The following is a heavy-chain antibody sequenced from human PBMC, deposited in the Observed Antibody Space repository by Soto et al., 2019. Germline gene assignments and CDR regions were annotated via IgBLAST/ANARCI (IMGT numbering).Heavy chain of an antibody. V-gene: IGHV3-7*01. Sequence: PGGSLRLSCAASGFTFSNYWMSCVRQAPGKGLEWVANIKQDGSEKYYVDSVKGRFTISRDNAKNSLYLQMNSLRAEDTAVYYCARALDWSNWFDPWGQGTLVTVS. J-gene: IGHJ5*02. D-gene: IGHD3-3*01. CDR1: GFTFSNYW. CDR2: IKQDGSEK. CDR3: ARALDWSNWFDP.